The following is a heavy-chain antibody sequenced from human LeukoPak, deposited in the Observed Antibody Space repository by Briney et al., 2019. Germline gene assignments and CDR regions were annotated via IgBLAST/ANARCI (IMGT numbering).Heavy chain of an antibody. CDR3: ARGKEDIVVVVAATRTTREFDP. J-gene: IGHJ5*02. CDR1: GGSFSGYY. D-gene: IGHD2-15*01. V-gene: IGHV4-34*01. CDR2: INHSGST. Sequence: SETLSLTCAVYGGSFSGYYWRWIRQPPGKGQEWIGEINHSGSTNYNPSLKSRVTISVDTSKNQFSLKLSSVTAADTAVYYCARGKEDIVVVVAATRTTREFDPWGQGTLVTVSS.